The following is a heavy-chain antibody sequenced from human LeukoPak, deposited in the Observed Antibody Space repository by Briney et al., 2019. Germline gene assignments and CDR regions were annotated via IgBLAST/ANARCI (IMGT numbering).Heavy chain of an antibody. CDR3: AKAVDLATISVDI. Sequence: GGSPRLSCAASGFTVSSNYMSWVRQAPGKGLEWVSGISGSGVYTYYADSVKGRFTISRDNSKNTLYLLMNSLRVDDTAVYYCAKAVDLATISVDIWGQGTMVTVSS. J-gene: IGHJ3*02. V-gene: IGHV3-23*01. D-gene: IGHD5-24*01. CDR2: ISGSGVYT. CDR1: GFTVSSNY.